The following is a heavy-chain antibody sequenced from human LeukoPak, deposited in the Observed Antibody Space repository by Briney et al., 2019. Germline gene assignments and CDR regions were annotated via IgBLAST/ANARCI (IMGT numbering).Heavy chain of an antibody. CDR2: INPSGDST. V-gene: IGHV1-46*01. J-gene: IGHJ6*03. D-gene: IGHD2-21*01. CDR3: ARDAVASTPYYYYYYMDV. CDR1: GYTFTSNY. Sequence: ASVKVSCKAFGYTFTSNYMHWVRQAPGQGLEWMGIINPSGDSTTYAQKFQGRVTMTRDMSTSTVYMELSTLRSEDTAVYYCARDAVASTPYYYYYYMDVWGKGTTVTVSS.